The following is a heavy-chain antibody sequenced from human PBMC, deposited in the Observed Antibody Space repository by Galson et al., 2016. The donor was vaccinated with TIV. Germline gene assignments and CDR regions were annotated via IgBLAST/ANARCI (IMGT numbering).Heavy chain of an antibody. Sequence: SLRLSCAASGFAVNSNYMSWVRQAPGKGLARVSLIYSDGHTYYADSVKGRFTISRDNSKNTLFLQMNTLRAEDTAVYYCARVRDRGGYSYGDDAFDIWGQGTMVTVSS. J-gene: IGHJ3*02. CDR1: GFAVNSNY. D-gene: IGHD5-18*01. V-gene: IGHV3-53*01. CDR3: ARVRDRGGYSYGDDAFDI. CDR2: IYSDGHT.